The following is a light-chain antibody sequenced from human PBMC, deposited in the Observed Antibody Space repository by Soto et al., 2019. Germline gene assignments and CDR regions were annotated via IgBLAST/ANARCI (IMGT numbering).Light chain of an antibody. CDR2: AAS. Sequence: DIQMTQSPSSLSASVGDRVTITCRASQDINNYLAWYQQKPGKVPKLLIYAASTLQSGVPSRFSGSGSGTDFTLTISSLQPEDVATYYWQRYNSAPWTFGQGTKVEIK. V-gene: IGKV1-27*01. J-gene: IGKJ1*01. CDR1: QDINNY. CDR3: QRYNSAPWT.